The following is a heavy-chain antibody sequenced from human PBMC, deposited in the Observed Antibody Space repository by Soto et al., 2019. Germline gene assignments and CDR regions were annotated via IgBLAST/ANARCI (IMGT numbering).Heavy chain of an antibody. CDR1: GFTFSSYG. D-gene: IGHD1-7*01. CDR2: SSATGAGT. CDR3: AKDRRAGGNYGFYSDF. V-gene: IGHV3-23*01. J-gene: IGHJ4*02. Sequence: EVQLLESGGGLVQPGRSLRLSCAASGFTFSSYGMTWVRQAPGKGLEWVSFSSATGAGTYYADSVKGRFTISRDNSKNTLYLQMTSLSADDTAVYYCAKDRRAGGNYGFYSDFWGQGALVIVSS.